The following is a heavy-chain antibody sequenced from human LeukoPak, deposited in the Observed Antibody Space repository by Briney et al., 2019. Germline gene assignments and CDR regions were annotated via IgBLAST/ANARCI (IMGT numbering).Heavy chain of an antibody. D-gene: IGHD3-22*01. J-gene: IGHJ3*02. CDR3: ARPTYYYDSRGRGGAFDI. Sequence: SVTVSCKASGGTFSSYAMSWVRQAPGQGLEGMGGIIAIFGTANYAQKFQGRVTITADESTSTAYMELSSLRSEDTAVYYCARPTYYYDSRGRGGAFDIWGQGTMVTVSS. CDR2: IIAIFGTA. V-gene: IGHV1-69*13. CDR1: GGTFSSYA.